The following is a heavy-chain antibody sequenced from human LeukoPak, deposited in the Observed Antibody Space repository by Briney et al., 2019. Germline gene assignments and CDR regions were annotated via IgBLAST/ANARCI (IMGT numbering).Heavy chain of an antibody. V-gene: IGHV3-33*01. Sequence: GGSLRLSCAASGFTFSSYGMNWLRQAPGKGLQWVTVIWSDGYNKYYTDSVKGRFTISRDNSKNTLYLQMNSLRAEDTAVYYCARDGAISTSGSPLDYWGQGTLVTVSS. J-gene: IGHJ4*02. CDR2: IWSDGYNK. CDR1: GFTFSSYG. CDR3: ARDGAISTSGSPLDY. D-gene: IGHD3-10*01.